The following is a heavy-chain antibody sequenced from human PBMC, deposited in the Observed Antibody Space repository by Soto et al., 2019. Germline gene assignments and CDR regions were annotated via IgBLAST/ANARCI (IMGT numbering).Heavy chain of an antibody. CDR1: GFTFSSYG. CDR3: ARDLGHSTSPLDY. Sequence: PGGSLRLSCAASGFTFSSYGMHWVRQVPGRGLEWVAIIWFDGSNEYYADSGKGRFTISRDNSKNTLFLQMNSLRAEDTAVYYCARDLGHSTSPLDYWGQGTLVTVSS. CDR2: IWFDGSNE. D-gene: IGHD6-6*01. V-gene: IGHV3-33*01. J-gene: IGHJ4*02.